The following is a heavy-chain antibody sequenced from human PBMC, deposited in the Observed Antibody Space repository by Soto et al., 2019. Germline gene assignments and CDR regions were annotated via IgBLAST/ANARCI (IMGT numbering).Heavy chain of an antibody. CDR3: ARDSVGSGYD. V-gene: IGHV4-59*01. D-gene: IGHD5-12*01. CDR2: IYYSGYT. Sequence: QVQLQESGPGLVKPSETLSLTGAVSGGSISGYYWSWIRQPPGKRLEWIGYIYYSGYTNYNPSLKSRVTISVDRSKNQFSLELRSVTASDTAVYYCARDSVGSGYDWGQGTLVTVSS. CDR1: GGSISGYY. J-gene: IGHJ4*02.